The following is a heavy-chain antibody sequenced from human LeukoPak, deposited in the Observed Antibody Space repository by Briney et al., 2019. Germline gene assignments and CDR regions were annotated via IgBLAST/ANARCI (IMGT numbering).Heavy chain of an antibody. CDR3: ARTVYSGYESS. V-gene: IGHV4-39*01. CDR1: GGSISSSYYY. CDR2: IYYSGST. D-gene: IGHD5-12*01. Sequence: PSETLSLTCTVSGGSISSSYYYWGWIRQPPGKGLEWIGSIYYSGSTYYNPSLKSRVTISVDTSKNQFSLKLRSVTAADTAVYYCARTVYSGYESSWGQGTLVTVSS. J-gene: IGHJ4*02.